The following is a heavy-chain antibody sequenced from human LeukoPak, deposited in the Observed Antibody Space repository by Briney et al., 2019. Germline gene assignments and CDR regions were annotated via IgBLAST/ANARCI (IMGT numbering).Heavy chain of an antibody. CDR1: GFTFSSYG. V-gene: IGHV3-23*01. CDR3: ARDQDKEGAFDI. CDR2: ISGSGGST. Sequence: PGGSLRLSCAASGFTFSSYGMSWVRQAPGKGLEWVSAISGSGGSTYYADSVKGRFTISRDNSKNTLYLQMNSLRAEDTAVYYCARDQDKEGAFDIWGQGTMVTVSS. D-gene: IGHD2-15*01. J-gene: IGHJ3*02.